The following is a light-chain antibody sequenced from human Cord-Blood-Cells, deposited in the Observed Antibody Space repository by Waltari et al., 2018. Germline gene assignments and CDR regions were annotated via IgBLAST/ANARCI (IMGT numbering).Light chain of an antibody. J-gene: IGLJ3*02. CDR2: EGS. V-gene: IGLV2-23*01. Sequence: QSALTQPASVSGPPGQSITISCTATSRDVGSYNLVSWYQQHPGKAPKLMIYEGSKRPSGVSNRFSGSKSGNTASLTISGLQAEDEADYYCCSYAGSSTWVFGGGTKLTVL. CDR1: SRDVGSYNL. CDR3: CSYAGSSTWV.